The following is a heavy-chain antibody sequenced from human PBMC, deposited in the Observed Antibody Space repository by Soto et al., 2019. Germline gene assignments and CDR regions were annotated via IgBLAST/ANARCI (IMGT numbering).Heavy chain of an antibody. J-gene: IGHJ4*02. D-gene: IGHD6-13*01. Sequence: EVQLVESGGSVVRPGGSLRLSCAASGFTFGAYGMSWDRQVPGKGLDWVSGINWRGGSTGYADSVKGRFTISRDNAKNTLYLQMNSLRVEDTGLYYYARDREQELGARFDYWGQGILVTVSS. CDR3: ARDREQELGARFDY. CDR1: GFTFGAYG. V-gene: IGHV3-20*04. CDR2: INWRGGST.